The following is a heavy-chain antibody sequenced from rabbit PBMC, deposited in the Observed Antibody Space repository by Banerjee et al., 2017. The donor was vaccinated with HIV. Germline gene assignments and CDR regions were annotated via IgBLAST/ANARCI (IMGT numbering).Heavy chain of an antibody. D-gene: IGHD7-1*01. CDR3: VRDFYAGYAGYGYPFNL. V-gene: IGHV1S40*01. CDR2: VGAGNGGST. Sequence: QSLEESGGDLVKPGASLTLTCTASGFSFSGGYFMCWVRQAPGKGLEWIACVGAGNGGSTYYASWAKGRFTISRTSSTTVTLQMTSLTAADTATYFCVRDFYAGYAGYGYPFNLWGQGTLVTVS. J-gene: IGHJ4*01. CDR1: GFSFSGGYF.